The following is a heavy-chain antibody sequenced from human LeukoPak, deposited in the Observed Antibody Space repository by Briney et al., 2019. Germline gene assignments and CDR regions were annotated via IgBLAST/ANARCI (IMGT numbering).Heavy chain of an antibody. J-gene: IGHJ6*02. V-gene: IGHV1-2*02. CDR1: GYTFTTYY. Sequence: ASVKVSCKASGYTFTTYYMHWVRQAPGQGLEWMGWINPNSGGTNYAQKFQGRVTMTRDTSISTAYMELSRLRSDDTAVYYCARRPYYYYGMDVWGQGTTVTVSS. CDR2: INPNSGGT. CDR3: ARRPYYYYGMDV.